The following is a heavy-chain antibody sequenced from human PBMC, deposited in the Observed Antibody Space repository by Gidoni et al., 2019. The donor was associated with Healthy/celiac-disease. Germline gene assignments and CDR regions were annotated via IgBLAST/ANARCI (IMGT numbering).Heavy chain of an antibody. D-gene: IGHD3-22*01. CDR1: GFPFSSYW. V-gene: IGHV3-74*01. Sequence: EVQLVESGGGLVQPGGSLRLSCAASGFPFSSYWMHWVRQAPGKGLVWVSRINSDGSSTSYADSGKGRFTIARDNAKNTLYLQMNSLRAEDTAVYYCARDQYRNYYDSSGYCAFDIWGQGTMVTVSS. J-gene: IGHJ3*02. CDR3: ARDQYRNYYDSSGYCAFDI. CDR2: INSDGSST.